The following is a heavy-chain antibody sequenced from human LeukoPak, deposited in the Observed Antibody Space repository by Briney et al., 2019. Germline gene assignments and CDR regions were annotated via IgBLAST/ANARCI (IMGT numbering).Heavy chain of an antibody. CDR1: GYTFTGYY. D-gene: IGHD2-15*01. J-gene: IGHJ4*02. CDR2: INPNSGGT. Sequence: GASVKVSCKASGYTFTGYYIHWVRQAPGQGLEWMGWINPNSGGTNYAQKFQGRVTMTRDTSISTAYMELSRLTSDDTAVYYCARGILYCSSGSCYGYFDYWGQGTLVTVSS. CDR3: ARGILYCSSGSCYGYFDY. V-gene: IGHV1-2*02.